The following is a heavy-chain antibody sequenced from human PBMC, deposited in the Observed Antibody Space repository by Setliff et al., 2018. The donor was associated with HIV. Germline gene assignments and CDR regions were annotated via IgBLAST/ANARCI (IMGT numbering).Heavy chain of an antibody. J-gene: IGHJ4*02. Sequence: SSETLSLTCTVSGYSISSGYCWGWVRQPPGKGLEWIGSVCHSGNTYYNPSLENRVTISVDTSKNQISLRVTSVTAADTAVYYCAKTSSGSDYWGQGALVTVS. CDR2: VCHSGNT. D-gene: IGHD3-22*01. V-gene: IGHV4-38-2*02. CDR1: GYSISSGYC. CDR3: AKTSSGSDY.